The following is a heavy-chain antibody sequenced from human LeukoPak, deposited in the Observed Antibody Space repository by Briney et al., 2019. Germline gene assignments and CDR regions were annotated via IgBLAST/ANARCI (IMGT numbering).Heavy chain of an antibody. CDR2: ISGSGGST. CDR3: AETVPSRWDPSYYFDY. Sequence: GGSLRPSCAASGFTFSSYAMSWVRQAPGKGLERVSAISGSGGSTYYADSVKGRFTISRDNSKNTLYLQMNSLRAEDTAVYYCAETVPSRWDPSYYFDYWGQGTLVTVSS. D-gene: IGHD1-26*01. CDR1: GFTFSSYA. V-gene: IGHV3-23*01. J-gene: IGHJ4*02.